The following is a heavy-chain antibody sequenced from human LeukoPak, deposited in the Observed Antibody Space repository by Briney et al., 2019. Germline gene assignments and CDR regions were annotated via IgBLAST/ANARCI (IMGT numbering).Heavy chain of an antibody. CDR3: SRDGTSPVDC. V-gene: IGHV1-18*01. J-gene: IGHJ4*02. Sequence: ASVKVSCKASGYTFSNFGINWVRQAPGQGLEWIAWISGNNDNPNYGQKFQGRFTLTTDSSTSTAYMELGELRSADSAVYYGSRDGTSPVDCWGQGTLVTVSS. CDR2: ISGNNDNP. CDR1: GYTFSNFG. D-gene: IGHD1-26*01.